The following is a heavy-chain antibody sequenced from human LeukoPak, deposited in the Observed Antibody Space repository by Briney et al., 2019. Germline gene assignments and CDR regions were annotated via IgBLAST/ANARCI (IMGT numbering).Heavy chain of an antibody. J-gene: IGHJ4*02. CDR3: AKNSGSSSSYFDY. D-gene: IGHD6-6*01. CDR1: GFTFSSYA. CDR2: ISGSGGST. V-gene: IGHV3-23*01. Sequence: GGSLRLSCAASGFTFSSYAMSWVRQAPGKGLEWVSAISGSGGSTHYADSVKGRFTISRDNSKNTLYLQMNSLRAEDTAVYYCAKNSGSSSSYFDYWGQGTLVTVSS.